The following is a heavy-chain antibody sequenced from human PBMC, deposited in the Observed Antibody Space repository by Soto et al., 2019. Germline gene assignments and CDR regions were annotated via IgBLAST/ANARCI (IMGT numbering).Heavy chain of an antibody. CDR1: GGSISSGGFY. CDR2: ISYSGST. CDR3: SRSSQSWYFDL. Sequence: SETLSLTCTVSGGSISSGGFYWNWIRQHPGKGLEWIGYISYSGSTYYNPSLKSRVTLSVDPSKNQFSLTLNSVSAADTAVYYCSRSSQSWYFDLWGRGTLVTVSS. J-gene: IGHJ2*01. D-gene: IGHD4-4*01. V-gene: IGHV4-31*03.